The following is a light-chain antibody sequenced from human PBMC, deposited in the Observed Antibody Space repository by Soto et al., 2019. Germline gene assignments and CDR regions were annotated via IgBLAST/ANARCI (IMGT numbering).Light chain of an antibody. J-gene: IGKJ1*01. Sequence: DIQMTQSPSSLSASVGDRVTITCRASQSISSYLNWYQQKPGKAPKLLIYAASSLQSGVPSRFSGSGSGTEFTLTISSLQSEDFAVYYCQQYNNWPRTFGQGNKVDIK. CDR2: AAS. CDR3: QQYNNWPRT. V-gene: IGKV1-39*01. CDR1: QSISSY.